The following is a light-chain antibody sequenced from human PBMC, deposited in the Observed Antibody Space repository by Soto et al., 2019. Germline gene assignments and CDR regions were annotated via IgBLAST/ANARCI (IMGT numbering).Light chain of an antibody. CDR1: QSISAW. V-gene: IGKV1-5*03. CDR2: KMS. Sequence: DIQMTQSPSTLFASVGDTVTITCRASQSISAWLAWYQQRPGKAPKLLIYKMSASERGVPSRFSGSGSGTEFTLTISSLQPEDFATYYYQQYNSFSITFGQGTRLEIK. CDR3: QQYNSFSIT. J-gene: IGKJ5*01.